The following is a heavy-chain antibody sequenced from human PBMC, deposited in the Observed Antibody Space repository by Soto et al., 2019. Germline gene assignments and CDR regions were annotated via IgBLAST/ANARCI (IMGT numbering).Heavy chain of an antibody. J-gene: IGHJ6*02. CDR1: GFTFTSSA. CDR2: IVVGSGNT. Sequence: SVKVSCKASGFTFTSSAVQWVRQARGQRLEWIGWIVVGSGNTNYAQKFQERVTITRDMSTSTAYMELSSLRSEDTAVYYCAAEGVAAATYSSGTSASYYYGMDVWGQGTTVTVSS. V-gene: IGHV1-58*01. D-gene: IGHD6-19*01. CDR3: AAEGVAAATYSSGTSASYYYGMDV.